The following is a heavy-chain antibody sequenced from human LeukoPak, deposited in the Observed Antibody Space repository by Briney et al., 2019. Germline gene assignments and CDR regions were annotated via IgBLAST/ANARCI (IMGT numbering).Heavy chain of an antibody. D-gene: IGHD3-3*01. CDR3: ARDDYDFWSGYQYNWFDP. CDR1: GYTFTSYG. Sequence: GASVKVPCKASGYTFTSYGISWVRQAPGQGLEWMGGIIPIFGTANYAQKFQGRVTITADESTSTAYMELSSLRSEDTAVYYCARDDYDFWSGYQYNWFDPWGQGTLVTVSS. J-gene: IGHJ5*02. V-gene: IGHV1-69*13. CDR2: IIPIFGTA.